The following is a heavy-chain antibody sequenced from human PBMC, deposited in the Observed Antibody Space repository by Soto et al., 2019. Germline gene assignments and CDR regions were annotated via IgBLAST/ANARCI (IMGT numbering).Heavy chain of an antibody. J-gene: IGHJ4*02. CDR3: ARRGITGTRYFDY. D-gene: IGHD1-7*01. CDR2: IYHSGST. CDR1: GGSISSSNW. Sequence: LSLTCAVSGGSISSSNWWSWVRQPPGKGLEWIGEIYHSGSTNYNPSLKSRVTISVDKSKNQFSLKLSSVTAADTAVYYCARRGITGTRYFDYWGQGTLGTVS. V-gene: IGHV4-4*02.